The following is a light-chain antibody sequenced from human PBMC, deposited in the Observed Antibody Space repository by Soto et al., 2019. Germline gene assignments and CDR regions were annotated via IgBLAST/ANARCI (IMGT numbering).Light chain of an antibody. CDR1: SSNIGDNY. CDR3: GTWDSSLSAGV. Sequence: QAVVTQPPSVSATPGQKVTISCSGSSSNIGDNYVSWYQQFPGTAPKLLIYDTHKRPSGIPDRFSGSKSGTSATLDITGLQTGDEADYYCGTWDSSLSAGVFGGGTQLTVL. V-gene: IGLV1-51*01. CDR2: DTH. J-gene: IGLJ7*01.